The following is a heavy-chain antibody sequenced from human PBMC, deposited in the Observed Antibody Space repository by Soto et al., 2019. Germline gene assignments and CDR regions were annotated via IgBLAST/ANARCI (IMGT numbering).Heavy chain of an antibody. D-gene: IGHD3-10*01. CDR2: ISYDGSNK. V-gene: IGHV3-30*03. CDR3: AREGGILWFGELSGAFDI. J-gene: IGHJ3*02. Sequence: QVQLLESGGGVVKPGRSLRLSCAASGFTFSSYGMHWVRQAPGKGLEWVAVISYDGSNKYYADSVKCRFTISRDNSKNTLYLQMHSLRAEDTAVYYCAREGGILWFGELSGAFDIWGQGTMVTVSS. CDR1: GFTFSSYG.